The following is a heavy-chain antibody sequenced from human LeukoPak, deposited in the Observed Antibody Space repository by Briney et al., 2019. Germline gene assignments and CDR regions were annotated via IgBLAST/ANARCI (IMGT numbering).Heavy chain of an antibody. D-gene: IGHD2/OR15-2a*01. V-gene: IGHV3-53*01. Sequence: GGSLRLSCAASGFTVSSNYMSWVRQAPGKGLEWVSVIYSGGSTYYADSVKGRFTISRDNSKNTLYLQMNSLRAEDTAVYYCAKDLLGTLGNFDYWGQGTLVTVSS. CDR3: AKDLLGTLGNFDY. CDR2: IYSGGST. CDR1: GFTVSSNY. J-gene: IGHJ4*02.